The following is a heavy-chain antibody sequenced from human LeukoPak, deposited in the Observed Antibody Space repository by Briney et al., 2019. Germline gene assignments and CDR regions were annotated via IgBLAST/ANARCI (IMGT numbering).Heavy chain of an antibody. D-gene: IGHD3-10*01. V-gene: IGHV4-31*03. CDR1: GGSISSSGYY. CDR2: IFYSGST. J-gene: IGHJ4*02. Sequence: SETLSLTCTVSGGSISSSGYYWTWIRQHPGKGLEWLGYIFYSGSTYYNPSLKGRFTISLDASKNQLSLKLSSVTAADTAVYYCARGTYYSSSGSYYNLDQWGQGTLVTVSS. CDR3: ARGTYYSSSGSYYNLDQ.